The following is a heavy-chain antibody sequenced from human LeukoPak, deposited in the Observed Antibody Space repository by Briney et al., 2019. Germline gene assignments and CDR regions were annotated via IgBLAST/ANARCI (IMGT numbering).Heavy chain of an antibody. CDR2: INSDGSST. Sequence: GGSLRLSCAASGFTFSSYWMHWVRQAPGKGLVWVSRINSDGSSTSYADSVKGRFTISRDNAKNTLYLQMNSLRAEDTAVYYCAREGHYDSENGMDVWGQGTTVTVSS. CDR3: AREGHYDSENGMDV. D-gene: IGHD3-22*01. J-gene: IGHJ6*02. CDR1: GFTFSSYW. V-gene: IGHV3-74*01.